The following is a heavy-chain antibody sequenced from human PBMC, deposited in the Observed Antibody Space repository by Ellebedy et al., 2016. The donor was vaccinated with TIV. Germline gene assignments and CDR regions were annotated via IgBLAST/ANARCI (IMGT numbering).Heavy chain of an antibody. CDR3: ARGQPRPDDAFDI. CDR1: GGSISSYY. Sequence: SETLSLTXTVSGGSISSYYWSWIRQPPGKGLEWIGYIYYSGSTNYNPSLKSRVTISVDTSKNPFSLKLSSVTAADTAVYYCARGQPRPDDAFDIWGQGTMVTVSS. V-gene: IGHV4-59*01. D-gene: IGHD1-14*01. CDR2: IYYSGST. J-gene: IGHJ3*02.